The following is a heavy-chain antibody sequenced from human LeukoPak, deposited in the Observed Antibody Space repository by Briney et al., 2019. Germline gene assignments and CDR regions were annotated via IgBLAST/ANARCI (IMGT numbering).Heavy chain of an antibody. J-gene: IGHJ4*02. CDR2: ISESSSPI. D-gene: IGHD2-2*01. CDR3: ARGVVPAAFDY. Sequence: GGSLRLSCAASGFIFSGYSMNWVRQAPGKGLEWVSSISESSSPISYADSVKGRFTISRDNAKNSLYVQLNSLRADDTAVYYCARGVVPAAFDYWGQGTLVTVSS. V-gene: IGHV3-21*01. CDR1: GFIFSGYS.